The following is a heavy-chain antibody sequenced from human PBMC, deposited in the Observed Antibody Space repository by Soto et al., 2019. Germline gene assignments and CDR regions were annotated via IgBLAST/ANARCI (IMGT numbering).Heavy chain of an antibody. Sequence: IWYDGSNKYYADSVKGRFTISRDNSKNTLYLQMNSLRAEDTAVYYXXXXXXXXXXXXXXXXXXYXGMDVWGQGTTVTVSS. CDR2: IWYDGSNK. J-gene: IGHJ6*02. V-gene: IGHV3-33*01. CDR3: XXXXXXXXXXXXXXXXXYXGMDV.